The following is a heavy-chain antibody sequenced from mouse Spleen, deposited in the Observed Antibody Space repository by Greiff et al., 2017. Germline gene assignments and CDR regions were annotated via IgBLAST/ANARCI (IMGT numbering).Heavy chain of an antibody. J-gene: IGHJ2*01. CDR3: ARGPLPYYFDY. Sequence: EVQLQESGPGLAKPSQTLSITCSVTGYSITSDYLNWVRKIPGKKLEYMGYISYSGSTYYNPSLKSRIAITLDSSKNPYYLQFNSMSTEDTATYYCARGPLPYYFDYWGQGTTLTVSS. CDR2: ISYSGST. CDR1: GYSITSDY. V-gene: IGHV3-8*01.